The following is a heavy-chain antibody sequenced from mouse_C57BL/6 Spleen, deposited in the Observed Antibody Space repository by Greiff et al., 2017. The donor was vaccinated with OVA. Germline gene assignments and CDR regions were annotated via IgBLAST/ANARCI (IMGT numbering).Heavy chain of an antibody. D-gene: IGHD4-1*01. V-gene: IGHV1-64*01. Sequence: VQLQQPGAELVKPGASVKLSCKASGYTFTSYCMHCVKQRPGQGLEWIGMIHPNSGSTNYNEKFKSKATLTVDTSSITTYMQHSSLTAEASAVYYCARRLGFDYWGQGTTLTVSS. CDR3: ARRLGFDY. CDR1: GYTFTSYC. J-gene: IGHJ2*01. CDR2: IHPNSGST.